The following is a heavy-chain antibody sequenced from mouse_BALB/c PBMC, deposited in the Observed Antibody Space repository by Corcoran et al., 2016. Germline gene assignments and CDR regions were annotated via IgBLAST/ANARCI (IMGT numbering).Heavy chain of an antibody. V-gene: IGHV1-9*01. CDR3: VKVDSQYAMYY. CDR2: ILPGSGST. D-gene: IGHD1-1*02. J-gene: IGHJ4*01. CDR1: GYSFSSYW. Sequence: QVQLQQSRTELMKPGASVKISCKATGYSFSSYWIEWVKQRRGHGLEWIGEILPGSGSTIYNEKFKGKSTFTADTYSNTAYMQLSSLTSEDSAVYYCVKVDSQYAMYYWCQGTSVTVSS.